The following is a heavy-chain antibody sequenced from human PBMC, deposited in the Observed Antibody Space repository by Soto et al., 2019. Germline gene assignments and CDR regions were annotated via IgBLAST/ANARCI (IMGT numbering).Heavy chain of an antibody. CDR2: ISPYGTT. J-gene: IGHJ4*02. Sequence: QMQLVQSGAEVKPPGASVTLSCAASEFTFSNHYIHWVRQAPGQGLEWMGLISPYGTTTSPQNFQGRLSIRRDASTSTVYMEMRSLKSDDTAVYFCARDRDGDYDLDHWGQGTLVTVSS. CDR1: EFTFSNHY. CDR3: ARDRDGDYDLDH. D-gene: IGHD4-17*01. V-gene: IGHV1-46*01.